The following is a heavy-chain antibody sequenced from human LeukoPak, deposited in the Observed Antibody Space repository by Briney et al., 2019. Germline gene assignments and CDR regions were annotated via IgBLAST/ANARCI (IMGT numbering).Heavy chain of an antibody. V-gene: IGHV3-30-3*01. CDR3: ARTYYYDTGGLDP. Sequence: GGSLRLSCAASGFTFSSYAMHWVRQAPGKGPEWVAVISYDGSNKYYADSVKGRFTISRDNSKNTLYLQMNSLRAEDTAVYYCARTYYYDTGGLDPWGQGTLVTVSS. CDR1: GFTFSSYA. J-gene: IGHJ5*02. D-gene: IGHD3-22*01. CDR2: ISYDGSNK.